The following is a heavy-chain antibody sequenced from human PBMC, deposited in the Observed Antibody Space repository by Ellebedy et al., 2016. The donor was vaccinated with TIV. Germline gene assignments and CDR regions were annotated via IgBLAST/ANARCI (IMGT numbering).Heavy chain of an antibody. CDR3: ARVRLEYTQLAEASSYFDY. Sequence: ASVKVSCXASGYTFTSYDINWVRQATGQGLEWMGWMNPNSGNTGYAQKFQGRVTMTRNTSISTAYMELSSLRSEDTAVYYCARVRLEYTQLAEASSYFDYWGQGTLVTVSS. CDR1: GYTFTSYD. J-gene: IGHJ4*02. CDR2: MNPNSGNT. V-gene: IGHV1-8*01. D-gene: IGHD2-2*01.